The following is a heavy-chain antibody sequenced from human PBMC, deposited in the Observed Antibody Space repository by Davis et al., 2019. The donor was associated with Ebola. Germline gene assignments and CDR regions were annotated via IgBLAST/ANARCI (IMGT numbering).Heavy chain of an antibody. Sequence: SETLSLTCTVSGGSISSGDYYWSWIRQPPGKGLEWIGEINFSGSTNYNPSLKSRVTISIDTSKNQFSLKLSSVTAADTAVYYCARVRYYPFYYGMDVWGKGTTVTVSS. D-gene: IGHD3-16*02. CDR1: GGSISSGDYY. CDR3: ARVRYYPFYYGMDV. V-gene: IGHV4-61*08. CDR2: INFSGST. J-gene: IGHJ6*04.